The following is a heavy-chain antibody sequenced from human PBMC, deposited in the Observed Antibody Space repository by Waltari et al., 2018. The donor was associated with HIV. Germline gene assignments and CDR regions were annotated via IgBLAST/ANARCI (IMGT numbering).Heavy chain of an antibody. D-gene: IGHD7-27*01. CDR1: GFTFSSCG. CDR3: AIGIPQSNWGHYYYGMDV. V-gene: IGHV3-33*01. J-gene: IGHJ6*02. CDR2: IWYDGINK. Sequence: QVQLVESGGGVVQPGRSLRLSCAASGFTFSSCGMHWVRQAPGKGLEWIVIIWYDGINKYYGAAVKGLFTISIDNSRNTLYLQMNSLIADDTAVYYCAIGIPQSNWGHYYYGMDVWGQGTTVTVSS.